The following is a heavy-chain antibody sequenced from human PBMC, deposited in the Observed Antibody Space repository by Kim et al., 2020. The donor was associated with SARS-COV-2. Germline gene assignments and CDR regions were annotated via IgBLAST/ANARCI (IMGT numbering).Heavy chain of an antibody. D-gene: IGHD5-12*01. CDR3: AKDIGYSGYDSYYGMDV. CDR2: ISGDGGST. V-gene: IGHV3-43*02. Sequence: GGSLRLSCAASGFTFDDYAMHWVRQAPGKGLEWVSLISGDGGSTYYADSVKGRFTISRDNSKNSLYLQMNSLRTEDTALYYCAKDIGYSGYDSYYGMDVWGQGATVTVSS. CDR1: GFTFDDYA. J-gene: IGHJ6*02.